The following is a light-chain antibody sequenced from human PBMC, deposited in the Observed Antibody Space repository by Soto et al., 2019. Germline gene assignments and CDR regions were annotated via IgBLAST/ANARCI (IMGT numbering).Light chain of an antibody. Sequence: QSVLTQPASVSGSPGQSITISCTGTSSDVGGYNYVSWYQQHTGKAPKLMIYDVSNRPSGVSNRFSGSKSGNTVSLTISGLQAEDEADYYCRSYPSSSTVVFGGGTKLTVL. CDR3: RSYPSSSTVV. CDR2: DVS. V-gene: IGLV2-14*01. CDR1: SSDVGGYNY. J-gene: IGLJ2*01.